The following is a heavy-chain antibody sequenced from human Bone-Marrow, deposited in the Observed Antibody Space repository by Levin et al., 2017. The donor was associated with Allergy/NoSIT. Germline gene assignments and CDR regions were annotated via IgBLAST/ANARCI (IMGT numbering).Heavy chain of an antibody. CDR1: GFTFSNSW. Sequence: GGSLRLSCAASGFTFSNSWMSWVRQAPGKGLEWVANIKEDGSEKYYVDSVKGRFTISRDNAKNSLYLQMNTLRAEDTAVDYCAGDQFSRATIGAGWFDPWGQGTLVTVSS. V-gene: IGHV3-7*01. CDR3: AGDQFSRATIGAGWFDP. D-gene: IGHD5-24*01. J-gene: IGHJ5*02. CDR2: IKEDGSEK.